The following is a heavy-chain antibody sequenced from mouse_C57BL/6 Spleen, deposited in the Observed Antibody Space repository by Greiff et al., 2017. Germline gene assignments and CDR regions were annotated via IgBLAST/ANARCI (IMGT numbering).Heavy chain of an antibody. CDR1: GYTFTDYN. V-gene: IGHV1-18*01. J-gene: IGHJ4*01. D-gene: IGHD1-1*01. CDR2: INPNNGGT. CDR3: ARRITTVGPYYAMDY. Sequence: EVKLQESGPELVKPGASVKIPCKASGYTFTDYNMDWVKQSHGKSLEWIGDINPNNGGTIYNQTFKGKATLTVDKSSSTAYMELRSLTSEDTAVYYCARRITTVGPYYAMDYWGQGTSVTVSS.